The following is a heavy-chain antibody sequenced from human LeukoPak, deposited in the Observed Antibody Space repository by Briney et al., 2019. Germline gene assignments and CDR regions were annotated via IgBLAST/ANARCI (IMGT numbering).Heavy chain of an antibody. CDR1: GGTFSSYA. V-gene: IGHV1-69*13. CDR3: ARDLVGSHTSYSSGAWDY. J-gene: IGHJ4*02. Sequence: SVKVSCKASGGTFSSYAISWVRQAPGQGLEWMGGIIPIFDTADYAQKFQGRLTITADESTSTAYMELSSLRAEDTAVYYCARDLVGSHTSYSSGAWDYWGQGTLVTVSS. CDR2: IIPIFDTA. D-gene: IGHD3-9*01.